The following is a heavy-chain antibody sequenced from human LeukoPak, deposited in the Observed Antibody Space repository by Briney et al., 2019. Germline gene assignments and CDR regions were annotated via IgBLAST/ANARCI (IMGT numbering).Heavy chain of an antibody. D-gene: IGHD3-10*01. J-gene: IGHJ3*02. CDR2: TYTGGNS. Sequence: GGSLRLSCEASGFTVSSTHMVWVRQAPGKGLEWVSVTYTGGNSYYAGSVQGRFIISRDISKTTLYLQMNNLRAEDSALYYCGRGGSGAGAGVAPRSFYILGQRKMVPGPS. CDR3: GRGGSGAGAGVAPRSFYI. V-gene: IGHV3-53*01. CDR1: GFTVSSTH.